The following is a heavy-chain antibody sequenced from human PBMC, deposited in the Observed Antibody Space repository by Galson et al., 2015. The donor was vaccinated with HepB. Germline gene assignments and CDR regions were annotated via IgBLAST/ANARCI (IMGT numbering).Heavy chain of an antibody. CDR1: GGTFSSYT. CDR2: IIPILGIA. V-gene: IGHV1-69*02. J-gene: IGHJ5*02. D-gene: IGHD5-18*01. CDR3: ARGYRSAVWFDP. Sequence: SVKVSCKASGGTFSSYTISWVRQAPGQGLEWMGRIIPILGIANYAQKFQGRVTITADKSTSTAYMELSSLRSEDTAVYHCARGYRSAVWFDPWGQGTLVTVSS.